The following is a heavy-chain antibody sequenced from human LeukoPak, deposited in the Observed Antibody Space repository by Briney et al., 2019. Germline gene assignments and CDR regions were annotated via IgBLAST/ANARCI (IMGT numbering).Heavy chain of an antibody. CDR1: GGSFSGYY. Sequence: PSETLSLTCAVYGGSFSGYYWSWIRQPPGKGLEWIGEINHSGSTNYNPSLKSRVTISVDTSKNQFSLKLSSVTAADTAVYYCARLPMYSSSWTDAFDIWGQGTMVTVSS. CDR3: ARLPMYSSSWTDAFDI. CDR2: INHSGST. D-gene: IGHD6-13*01. J-gene: IGHJ3*02. V-gene: IGHV4-34*01.